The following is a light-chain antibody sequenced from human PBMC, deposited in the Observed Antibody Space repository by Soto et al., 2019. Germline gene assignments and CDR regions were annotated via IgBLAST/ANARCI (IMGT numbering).Light chain of an antibody. J-gene: IGKJ5*01. Sequence: DIQMTQSPSSVSASVGDRVTFTCRASQDTSGWLAWYQQKPGRAPKLLIYAASTLENGVPSRFSGSGSGTDFTLTISSLQPEDSATYFGQQADSFPSITFGQGTRLEIK. V-gene: IGKV1D-12*01. CDR2: AAS. CDR1: QDTSGW. CDR3: QQADSFPSIT.